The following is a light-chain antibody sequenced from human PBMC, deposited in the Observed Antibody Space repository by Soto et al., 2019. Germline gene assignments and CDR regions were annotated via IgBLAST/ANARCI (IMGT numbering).Light chain of an antibody. V-gene: IGKV3-15*01. CDR1: QIVSST. CDR2: GAS. CDR3: QQYNNWPRT. Sequence: EIVMTQSPGTLSVSPGDRATLSCRASQIVSSTLAWYQQKPGQAPRLLIYGASTRATGIPARFSGSRSGTEFTLTISSLQSEDFAVYYCQQYNNWPRTFGQGTKVEIK. J-gene: IGKJ1*01.